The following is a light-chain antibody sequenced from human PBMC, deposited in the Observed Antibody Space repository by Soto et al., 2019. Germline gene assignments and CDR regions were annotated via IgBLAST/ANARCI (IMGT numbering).Light chain of an antibody. CDR1: SSNIGDNS. J-gene: IGLJ3*02. V-gene: IGLV1-44*01. CDR3: AAWDGTLSGWV. Sequence: QSVLTQPPSASGTPGQTVAISCSGSSSNIGDNSVNWYQQLPGTAPKLVIYTNDKRPSGVPDRFSGSKSGTSASLAISGLQSEDEAEYYCAAWDGTLSGWVVGGGTKFTVL. CDR2: TND.